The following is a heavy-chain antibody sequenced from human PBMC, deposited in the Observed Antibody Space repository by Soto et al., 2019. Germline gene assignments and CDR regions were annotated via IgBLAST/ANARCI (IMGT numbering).Heavy chain of an antibody. V-gene: IGHV4-31*03. CDR3: VATTVTTISLDY. CDR1: GGSISNDNYY. CDR2: SYYSGST. Sequence: QVQLRESGPGLVKPSQTLSLTCTVSGGSISNDNYYWTWIRQHPGKGLEWIGYSYYSGSTYYNPSLKSRFSISVDTSKNQFSLKLSSVTAVDTAVYYCVATTVTTISLDYWGQGTLVTVSS. J-gene: IGHJ4*02. D-gene: IGHD4-17*01.